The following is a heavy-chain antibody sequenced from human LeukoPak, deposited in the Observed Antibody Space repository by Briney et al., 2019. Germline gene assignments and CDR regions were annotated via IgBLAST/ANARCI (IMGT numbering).Heavy chain of an antibody. J-gene: IGHJ3*02. V-gene: IGHV3-23*01. D-gene: IGHD3-9*01. CDR1: GFPFSNHA. CDR3: ASDILTGYNPDDAFDI. Sequence: SGGSLRLSCAASGFPFSNHAMSWVRQAPGKGLEWVSAISGSGGSTYYADSVKGRFTISRDNSKNTLYLQMNSLRAEDTAVYYCASDILTGYNPDDAFDIWGQGTMVTVSS. CDR2: ISGSGGST.